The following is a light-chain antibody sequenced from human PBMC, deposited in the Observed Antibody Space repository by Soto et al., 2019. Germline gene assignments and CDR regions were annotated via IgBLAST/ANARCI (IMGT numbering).Light chain of an antibody. CDR1: QSIVRW. CDR3: QQRYRFPKT. Sequence: DTQMTHSPSTLSASVGDRVTITCRASQSIVRWLAWYQQKPGKAPKILIYAASTLQSGVPSRFSGSGSGTECTLTIISLQTEDCSTYDCQQRYRFPKTFGRGTKVDIK. CDR2: AAS. V-gene: IGKV1-5*01. J-gene: IGKJ1*01.